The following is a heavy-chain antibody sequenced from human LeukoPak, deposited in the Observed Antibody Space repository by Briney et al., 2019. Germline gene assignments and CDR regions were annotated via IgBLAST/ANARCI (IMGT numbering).Heavy chain of an antibody. D-gene: IGHD3-22*01. CDR3: AREKDYCSSTSCLYYYDSSGYSYFDY. Sequence: ASVKVSCKGSGYTFTNYGDRWVRQAPGQGPGWVGGNRAYNVNTNYSQKLPGRVTMITDISTSTDYMELRSLRSDDTAVYYCAREKDYCSSTSCLYYYDSSGYSYFDYWGEGTLVTVSS. J-gene: IGHJ4*02. V-gene: IGHV1-18*01. CDR2: NRAYNVNT. CDR1: GYTFTNYG.